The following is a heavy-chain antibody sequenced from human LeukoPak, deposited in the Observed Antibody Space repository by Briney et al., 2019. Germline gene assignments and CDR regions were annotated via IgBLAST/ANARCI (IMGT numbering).Heavy chain of an antibody. Sequence: GGSLRLSCAASGFTFSSYAMSWFRQAPGKGLEWVSFITDNGVNTSSADSVKGRFTISRDNSKNTLYLQMSSLRAEDTAIYYCAKDASARPSDYWGPGTLVTVSS. V-gene: IGHV3-23*01. D-gene: IGHD3-3*01. CDR2: ITDNGVNT. J-gene: IGHJ4*02. CDR1: GFTFSSYA. CDR3: AKDASARPSDY.